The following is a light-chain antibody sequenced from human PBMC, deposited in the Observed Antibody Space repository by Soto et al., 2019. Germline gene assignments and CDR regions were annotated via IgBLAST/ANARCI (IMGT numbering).Light chain of an antibody. CDR3: SSHTSIIL. V-gene: IGLV2-14*01. CDR1: SSDVGGYNY. Sequence: QSALTQPASVSGSPGQSITISCTGTSSDVGGYNYVSWYQQHPGKAPKLMIYDVSNRPSGVSNRFSGSKSGNTASLTISGLQAEDEADYYCSSHTSIILFGGGTKVTVL. J-gene: IGLJ2*01. CDR2: DVS.